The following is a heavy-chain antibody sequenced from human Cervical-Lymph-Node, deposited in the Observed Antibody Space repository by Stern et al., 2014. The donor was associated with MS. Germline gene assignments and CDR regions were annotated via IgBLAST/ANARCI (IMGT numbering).Heavy chain of an antibody. V-gene: IGHV4-39*01. Sequence: QVQLQESGPGLVKPSETLSLTCTVSGGSISSSTYYWAWLRQPPGKGLGWIGNIYYSGFTYYNPSLKSRVPISVDMSKNQFSLKLSSVTAADTAIYYCARHDSVPRPSQLYSARDRGPGYFDYWGQGTLVTVSS. J-gene: IGHJ4*02. CDR2: IYYSGFT. CDR3: ARHDSVPRPSQLYSARDRGPGYFDY. CDR1: GGSISSSTYY. D-gene: IGHD1-26*01.